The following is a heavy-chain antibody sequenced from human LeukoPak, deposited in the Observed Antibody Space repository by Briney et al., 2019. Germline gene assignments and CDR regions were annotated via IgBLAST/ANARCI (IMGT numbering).Heavy chain of an antibody. Sequence: SETLSLTCTVSGGSISSSSYYWGWIRQPPGKGLEWIGYIYYSGSTNYNPSLKSRVTISVDTSKNQFSLKLSSVTAADTAVYYCARDRGYSSSWYVDYWGQGTLVTVSS. D-gene: IGHD6-13*01. V-gene: IGHV4-61*01. J-gene: IGHJ4*02. CDR3: ARDRGYSSSWYVDY. CDR2: IYYSGST. CDR1: GGSISSSSYY.